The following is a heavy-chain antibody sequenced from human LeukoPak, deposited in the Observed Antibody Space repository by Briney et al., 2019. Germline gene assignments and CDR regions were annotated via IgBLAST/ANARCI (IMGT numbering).Heavy chain of an antibody. CDR2: IHYSGST. Sequence: SETLSLTCAVSGTSITYGGYTWDWIRQPPGKGLEWIGYIHYSGSTNYKASLKSRVSISVDTSKNQFSLKLSSVTAADTAVYYCARLTGYSSESWFDPWGQGTLVTVSS. J-gene: IGHJ5*02. D-gene: IGHD3-9*01. CDR1: GTSITYGGYT. CDR3: ARLTGYSSESWFDP. V-gene: IGHV4-61*08.